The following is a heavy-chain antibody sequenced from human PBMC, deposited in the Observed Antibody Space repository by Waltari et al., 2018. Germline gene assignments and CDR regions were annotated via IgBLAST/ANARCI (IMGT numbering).Heavy chain of an antibody. CDR1: GFTFSSSW. CDR3: ARARYSSSSGEGY. CDR2: IKQDGSEK. D-gene: IGHD6-6*01. V-gene: IGHV3-7*01. J-gene: IGHJ4*02. Sequence: EVQLVESGGGLVQPGGSLRLSCAASGFTFSSSWMSWVRQAPGKGLEWVANIKQDGSEKYYVDSVKGRFTISRDNAKNSLYLQMNSLRAEDTAVYYCARARYSSSSGEGYWGQGTLVTVSS.